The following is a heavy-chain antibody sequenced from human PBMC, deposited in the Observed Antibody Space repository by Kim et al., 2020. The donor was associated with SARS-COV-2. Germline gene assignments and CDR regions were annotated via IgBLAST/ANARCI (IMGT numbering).Heavy chain of an antibody. J-gene: IGHJ6*01. CDR3: AKDLAYSRSWRPYYSYGMD. D-gene: IGHD6-13*01. Sequence: SVKVSCKASGCTFSSYAIIWVRQAPGQGLEWMGGIIPIFGTANYAQKFQGRVTITADESTSTAYMELSSLRSEDTAGYYFAKDLAYSRSWRPYYSYGMD. CDR1: GCTFSSYA. V-gene: IGHV1-69*13. CDR2: IIPIFGTA.